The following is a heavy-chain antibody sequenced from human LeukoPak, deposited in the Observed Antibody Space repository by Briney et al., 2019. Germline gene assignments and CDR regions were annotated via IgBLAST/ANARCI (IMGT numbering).Heavy chain of an antibody. CDR3: AREETRMGTPTWFDP. J-gene: IGHJ5*02. Sequence: PSETLSLTCTVSGYSISSGYYWGWIRQPPGKGLEWIGGIYHSGSTFYNPSLKSRVTISVDTSKNQVSLKVTSVTATDTAIYYCAREETRMGTPTWFDPWGQGALVTVSS. V-gene: IGHV4-38-2*02. CDR1: GYSISSGYY. CDR2: IYHSGST. D-gene: IGHD3-16*01.